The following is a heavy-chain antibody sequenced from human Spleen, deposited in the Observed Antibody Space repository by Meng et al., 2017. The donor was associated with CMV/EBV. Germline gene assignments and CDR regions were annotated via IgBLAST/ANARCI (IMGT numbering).Heavy chain of an antibody. CDR1: GFTFSSYG. D-gene: IGHD5-18*01. V-gene: IGHV3-30*02. CDR3: ARDNVDTAMVRLTYYYYYNGMDV. CDR2: IRYDGSNK. Sequence: GESLKISCAASGFTFSSYGMHWVRQAPGKGLEWVAFIRYDGSNKYYADSVKGRFTISRDNSKNTLYLQMNSLRAEDTAVYYCARDNVDTAMVRLTYYYYYNGMDVWGQGTTVTVSS. J-gene: IGHJ6*02.